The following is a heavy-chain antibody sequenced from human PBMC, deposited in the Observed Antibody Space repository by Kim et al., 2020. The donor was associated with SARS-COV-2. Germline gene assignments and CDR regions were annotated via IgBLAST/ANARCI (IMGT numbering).Heavy chain of an antibody. J-gene: IGHJ4*02. Sequence: ASVKVSCKASGYTFTSYGISWVRQAPGQGLEWMGWISAYNGNTNYAQKLQGRVTMTTDTSTSTAYMELRSLRSDDTAVYYCARGRFPYARGGVATIITDYWGQGTLVTVSS. CDR2: ISAYNGNT. CDR3: ARGRFPYARGGVATIITDY. D-gene: IGHD5-12*01. CDR1: GYTFTSYG. V-gene: IGHV1-18*01.